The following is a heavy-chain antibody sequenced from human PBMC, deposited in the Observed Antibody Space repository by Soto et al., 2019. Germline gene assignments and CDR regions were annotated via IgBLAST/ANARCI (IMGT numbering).Heavy chain of an antibody. V-gene: IGHV1-69*13. J-gene: IGHJ6*02. CDR3: ASDNYYYGMDV. CDR2: IIPIFGTA. Sequence: GASVKASCKASGGTFSSYAISWVRQAPGQGLEWMGGIIPIFGTANYAQKFQGRVTITADESTSTAYMELSSLRSEDTAVYYCASDNYYYGMDVWGQGTTVTVSS. CDR1: GGTFSSYA.